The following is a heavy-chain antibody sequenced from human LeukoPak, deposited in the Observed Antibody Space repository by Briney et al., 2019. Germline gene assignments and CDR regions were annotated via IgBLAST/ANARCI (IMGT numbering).Heavy chain of an antibody. V-gene: IGHV3-23*01. CDR3: AKQSYARSLGE. Sequence: PGGSLRLSCATSGVTFSDFSMSWVRQAPGKGLEWISATNSGGSSTYYAESVKGRFTISRDNSKNKLYLQMSSLRVEDTAVYYCAKQSYARSLGEGGPGTLVSVSS. J-gene: IGHJ4*02. CDR2: TNSGGSST. D-gene: IGHD2-8*01. CDR1: GVTFSDFS.